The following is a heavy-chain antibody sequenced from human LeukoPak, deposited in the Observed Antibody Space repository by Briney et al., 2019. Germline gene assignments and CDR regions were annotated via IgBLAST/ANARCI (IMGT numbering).Heavy chain of an antibody. CDR1: GYTFTGYY. CDR3: ARGHCSGGSCYYFFDF. D-gene: IGHD2-15*01. V-gene: IGHV1-2*02. CDR2: IHPRSGGA. J-gene: IGHJ4*02. Sequence: ASVKVSCKASGYTFTGYYMHWVRQAPGQGLEWMGWIHPRSGGANYAQNFQGRVTMTWDTSITTAYMELSGLRSDDTAVYYCARGHCSGGSCYYFFDFWGQGTLVTVSS.